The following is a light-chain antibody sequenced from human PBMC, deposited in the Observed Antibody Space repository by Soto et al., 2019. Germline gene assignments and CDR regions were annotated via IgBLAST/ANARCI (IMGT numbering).Light chain of an antibody. V-gene: IGKV1-8*01. Sequence: AIRMTQSPSSLSASTGDRVTITCRASQGISGYLAWYQQKPGKAPKLLIYAASTLQSGVPSRFSGSGSGTDFTLTISCLQSEDFATYYCQQYYSYPRRTFGQGTKVDIK. CDR2: AAS. CDR3: QQYYSYPRRT. J-gene: IGKJ1*01. CDR1: QGISGY.